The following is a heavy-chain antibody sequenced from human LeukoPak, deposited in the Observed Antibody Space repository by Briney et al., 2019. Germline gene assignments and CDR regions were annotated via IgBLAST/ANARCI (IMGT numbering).Heavy chain of an antibody. V-gene: IGHV4-59*01. Sequence: PSETLSLTRTVSGGSISSYYWSWIRQPPGKGLEWIGYIYYSGSTNYNPSLRSRVTISVDTSKNQFSLKLNSVTAADTAVYYCAGAPPLLYSSSSLGAFDIWGQGTMVTVSS. CDR3: AGAPPLLYSSSSLGAFDI. D-gene: IGHD6-13*01. CDR2: IYYSGST. J-gene: IGHJ3*02. CDR1: GGSISSYY.